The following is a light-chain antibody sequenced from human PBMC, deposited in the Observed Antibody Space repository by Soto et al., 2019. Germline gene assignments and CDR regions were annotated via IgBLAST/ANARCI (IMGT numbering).Light chain of an antibody. V-gene: IGKV3-20*01. Sequence: VLTQSPGTLSLSPGEGATLSCRASQSFSSRYLAWYQQKPGQAPRLLIYGASRRATGIPDRFCGSGSGTDFTLNITRLEPEYFAVYYCQQYGISPLTFGPGTKVGIK. J-gene: IGKJ3*01. CDR1: QSFSSRY. CDR2: GAS. CDR3: QQYGISPLT.